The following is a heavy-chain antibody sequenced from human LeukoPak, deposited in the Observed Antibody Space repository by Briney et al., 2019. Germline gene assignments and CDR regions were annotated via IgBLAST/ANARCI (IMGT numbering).Heavy chain of an antibody. D-gene: IGHD2-21*01. CDR3: ARVLLYYYYYYMDV. J-gene: IGHJ6*03. Sequence: GGSLRLSCAASGFTVSSNYMSWVRQAPGKGLEWVSFISGSNTYIYYADSVKGRFTISRDNAKNSLYLQMNSLRAEDTAVYYCARVLLYYYYYYMDVWGKGTTVTVSS. V-gene: IGHV3-21*04. CDR2: ISGSNTYI. CDR1: GFTVSSNY.